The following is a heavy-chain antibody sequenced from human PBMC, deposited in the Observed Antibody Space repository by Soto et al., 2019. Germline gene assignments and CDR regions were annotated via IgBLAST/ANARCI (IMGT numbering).Heavy chain of an antibody. Sequence: PGGSLRLSCAASGFTFSNAWMSWVRQAPGKGLEWVGRIKSKTDGGTTGYAAPVKGRFTISRDDSKNTLYLQMNSLKTEDTAVYYCTTAPGEGSLQFDYWGQGTLVTVSS. CDR1: GFTFSNAW. CDR2: IKSKTDGGTT. CDR3: TTAPGEGSLQFDY. V-gene: IGHV3-15*01. D-gene: IGHD3-16*01. J-gene: IGHJ4*02.